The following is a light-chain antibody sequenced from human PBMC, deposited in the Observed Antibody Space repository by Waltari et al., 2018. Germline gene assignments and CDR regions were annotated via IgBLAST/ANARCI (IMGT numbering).Light chain of an antibody. CDR3: SSYISSDTLEL. J-gene: IGLJ2*01. V-gene: IGLV2-14*03. CDR1: SSDIGTYNY. Sequence: HSALTQPASVSGSPGQSITIPCTGRSSDIGTYNYLFWYQQHPGKAPTLLIFDVSNRPSGVSNRFSGSKSGNTASLTISGLQAEDEADYYCSSYISSDTLELFGGGTSLTVL. CDR2: DVS.